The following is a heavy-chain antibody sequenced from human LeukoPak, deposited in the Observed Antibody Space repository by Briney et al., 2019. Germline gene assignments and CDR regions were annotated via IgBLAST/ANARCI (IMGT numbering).Heavy chain of an antibody. CDR3: ARDDSEVGATLGY. CDR2: IYYSGST. D-gene: IGHD1-26*01. J-gene: IGHJ4*02. CDR1: GGSVSSGSYY. Sequence: SETLSLTCTVSGGSVSSGSYYWSWIRQPPGKGLEWIGYIYYSGSTNYNPSLKSRVTISVDTSKNQFSLKLSSVTAADTAVYYCARDDSEVGATLGYWGQGTLVTVSS. V-gene: IGHV4-61*01.